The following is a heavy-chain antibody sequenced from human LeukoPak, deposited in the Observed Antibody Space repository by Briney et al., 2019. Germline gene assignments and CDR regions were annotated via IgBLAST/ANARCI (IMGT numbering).Heavy chain of an antibody. CDR3: ARSYPIAAADNYFDY. CDR2: INPNSGGT. J-gene: IGHJ4*02. Sequence: ASVKVSCKASGYIFTGYYMHWVRQAPGQGLEWMGWINPNSGGTNYAQKFQGRVTMTRDTSISTAYMELSRLRSDDTAVYYCARSYPIAAADNYFDYWGQGTLVTVSS. CDR1: GYIFTGYY. D-gene: IGHD6-13*01. V-gene: IGHV1-2*02.